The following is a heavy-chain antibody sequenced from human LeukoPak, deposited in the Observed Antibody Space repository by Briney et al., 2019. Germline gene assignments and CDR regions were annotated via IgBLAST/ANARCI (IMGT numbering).Heavy chain of an antibody. CDR3: ASRPVRGVIIGARASNYSMDV. D-gene: IGHD3-10*01. CDR1: GGSISSSNW. Sequence: SETLSLTCAVSGGSISSSNWWSWVRQPPGKGLEWIGEIYHSGSTNYNPSLKSRVTISVDKSKNQFSLKLSSVTAADTAVYYCASRPVRGVIIGARASNYSMDVWGQGTTVTVSS. J-gene: IGHJ6*02. CDR2: IYHSGST. V-gene: IGHV4-4*02.